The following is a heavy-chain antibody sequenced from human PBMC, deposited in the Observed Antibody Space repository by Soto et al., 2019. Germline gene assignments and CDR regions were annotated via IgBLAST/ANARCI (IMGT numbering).Heavy chain of an antibody. CDR1: GFTFSSYA. CDR3: AKDTGEYYYYGMDA. V-gene: IGHV3-23*01. Sequence: HPGGSMRLSCAASGFTFSSYAMSWVRQAPGKGLEWVSAISVSGGSTYYADSVKGRFTISRDNSKNTLYLQMNSLRAEDTAVYYCAKDTGEYYYYGMDAWGQGTTVTVSS. D-gene: IGHD3-16*01. J-gene: IGHJ6*02. CDR2: ISVSGGST.